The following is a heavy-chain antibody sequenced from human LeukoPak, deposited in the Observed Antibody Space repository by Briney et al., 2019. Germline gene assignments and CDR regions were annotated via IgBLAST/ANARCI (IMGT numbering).Heavy chain of an antibody. Sequence: GGSLRLSCAASGFTFSSYGLHWVRQAPGKGLEWVAVISYDGSNKYYADSVRGRFTISRDNSKNTLYLQMNSLRAEDTAVYYWAKDYGGNIYDTFDIWGQGTVVTVSS. V-gene: IGHV3-30*18. CDR2: ISYDGSNK. CDR1: GFTFSSYG. D-gene: IGHD4-23*01. J-gene: IGHJ3*02. CDR3: AKDYGGNIYDTFDI.